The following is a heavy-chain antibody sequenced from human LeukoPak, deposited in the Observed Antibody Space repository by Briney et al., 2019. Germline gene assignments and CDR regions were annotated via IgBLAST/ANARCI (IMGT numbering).Heavy chain of an antibody. J-gene: IGHJ4*02. CDR3: AKGSSGSRPYYFDF. V-gene: IGHV3-23*01. Sequence: GGSLRLSCAASGSTFRSYAMSWVRQAPGKGLGWISAITDSGGDTFHADSVKGRFTISRDNSKNTLFLQMNSLRAEDTAVYYCAKGSSGSRPYYFDFWGQGTLVTVSS. D-gene: IGHD1-26*01. CDR2: ITDSGGDT. CDR1: GSTFRSYA.